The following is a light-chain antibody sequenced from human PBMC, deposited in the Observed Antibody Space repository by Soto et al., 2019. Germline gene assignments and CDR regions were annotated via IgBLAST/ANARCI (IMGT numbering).Light chain of an antibody. J-gene: IGLJ3*02. V-gene: IGLV1-40*01. CDR1: SSNIGTGHD. CDR2: GNV. CDR3: QSYDSSLSAWV. Sequence: QAVVTQPPSVCGAPGQRVTISCTGSSSNIGTGHDVHWYHQLPGTAPKLLIYGNVNRPSGVPDRFSGSKSGTSASLAITGLQAEDEADYYCQSYDSSLSAWVFGGGTKVTVL.